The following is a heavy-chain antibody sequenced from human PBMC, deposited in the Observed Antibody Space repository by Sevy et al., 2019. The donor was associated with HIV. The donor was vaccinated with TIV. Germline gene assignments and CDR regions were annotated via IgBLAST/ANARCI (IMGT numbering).Heavy chain of an antibody. Sequence: SETLSLTCSVSSGSISSHSYYWSWIRQHPGKGLEWIGCIHYSGRTYYNPSLKSRVTISLDRSKNQFSLRLRSVTAADTAVYYCARDHGYSNGWFPYYYYYGMDVWGPGTTVTVSS. CDR3: ARDHGYSNGWFPYYYYYGMDV. CDR1: SGSISSHSYY. J-gene: IGHJ6*02. D-gene: IGHD6-19*01. V-gene: IGHV4-31*03. CDR2: IHYSGRT.